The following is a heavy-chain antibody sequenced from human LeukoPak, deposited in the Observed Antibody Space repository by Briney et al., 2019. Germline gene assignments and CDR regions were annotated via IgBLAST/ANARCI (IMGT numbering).Heavy chain of an antibody. Sequence: PSETLSLTCTVSGGSISSYYWSWIRQPPGKGLEWIGCIYYSGGTNYNPSLKSRVTVSVDTSKNQFSLRLSSVTAADTALYYCARGSRAVGFDFWGQGTLVTVSS. CDR3: ARGSRAVGFDF. CDR1: GGSISSYY. J-gene: IGHJ4*02. V-gene: IGHV4-59*01. CDR2: IYYSGGT. D-gene: IGHD1-26*01.